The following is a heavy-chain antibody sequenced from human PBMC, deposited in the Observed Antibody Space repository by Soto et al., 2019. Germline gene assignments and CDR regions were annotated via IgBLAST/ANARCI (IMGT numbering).Heavy chain of an antibody. Sequence: QVQLQESGPGLVKPSQTLSLTCTVSGGSISSGDYYWSWIRQPPGKGLEWIGYIYYSGSTYYNPSLKSRVTIEVETSTTQFSLKLSSVTAADTALYYCARGTYAILPGYYHYFDYWGQGTLVTVSS. V-gene: IGHV4-30-4*01. J-gene: IGHJ4*02. CDR1: GGSISSGDYY. D-gene: IGHD3-9*01. CDR3: ARGTYAILPGYYHYFDY. CDR2: IYYSGST.